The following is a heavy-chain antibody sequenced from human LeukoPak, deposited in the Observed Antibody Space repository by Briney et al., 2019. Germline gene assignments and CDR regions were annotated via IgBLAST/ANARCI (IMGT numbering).Heavy chain of an antibody. J-gene: IGHJ4*02. CDR3: ARHGGTLDYFDY. V-gene: IGHV4-59*08. D-gene: IGHD1-26*01. CDR2: ISYGGAT. CDR1: GGSLSSYY. Sequence: SETLSLTCTVSGGSLSSYYWSWIRQPPGKGLEWIGYISYGGATSYNPSLKRRVTISVDSPKNRFSLRLSSLTAADTALYYCARHGGTLDYFDYWGPGSLVTVSS.